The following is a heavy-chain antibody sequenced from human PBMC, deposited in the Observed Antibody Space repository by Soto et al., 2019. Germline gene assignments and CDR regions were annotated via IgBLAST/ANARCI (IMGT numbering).Heavy chain of an antibody. CDR3: AKDRATYYYYGFDV. V-gene: IGHV3-23*01. CDR1: GFTFSTYA. CDR2: ITGDGGRT. Sequence: GGSLRLSCAASGFTFSTYAMSWVRQAPGKGLEWVSAITGDGGRTYYADSVKGRFTISRDNSKNTLHLQMNSLGAEDTAVYYCAKDRATYYYYGFDVWGQGTTVTVSS. D-gene: IGHD3-10*01. J-gene: IGHJ6*02.